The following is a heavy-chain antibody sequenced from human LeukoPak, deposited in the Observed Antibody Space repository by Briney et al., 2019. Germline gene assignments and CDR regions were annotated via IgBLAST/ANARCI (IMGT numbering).Heavy chain of an antibody. V-gene: IGHV1-18*01. CDR3: ARGWLAETTVVTPYNY. Sequence: ASVKVSCKASGYSFSGHGITWVRQAPGQGLEWMGWISAYNGNTKYAQNLQGRVTMTTDISTSTAYMELRSLRSDDTAVYYCARGWLAETTVVTPYNYWGQGTLVTVSS. CDR2: ISAYNGNT. D-gene: IGHD2-21*02. J-gene: IGHJ4*02. CDR1: GYSFSGHG.